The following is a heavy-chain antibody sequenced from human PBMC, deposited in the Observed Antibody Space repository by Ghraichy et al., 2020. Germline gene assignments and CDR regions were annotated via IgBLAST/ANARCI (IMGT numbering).Heavy chain of an antibody. V-gene: IGHV6-1*01. CDR3: ARDAPGKYFDY. CDR2: TYYRSKWSN. J-gene: IGHJ4*02. Sequence: SQTLSLTCGISGDSVSSNSVAWNWIRQSPLRGLEWLGRTYYRSKWSNDYALSVKGRITINPDTSKNQFSLQLNSVTPEDTAVYYCARDAPGKYFDYWSQGTLVTVSS. CDR1: GDSVSSNSVA.